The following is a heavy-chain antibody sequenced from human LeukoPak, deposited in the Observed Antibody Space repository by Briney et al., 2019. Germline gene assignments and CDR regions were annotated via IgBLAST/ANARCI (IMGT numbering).Heavy chain of an antibody. CDR2: IIPIFGTA. D-gene: IGHD5-12*01. CDR1: GGTFSSYA. Sequence: SVKVSCKASGGTFSSYAISWVRQAPGQGLEWMGGIIPIFGTANYAQKFQGRVTITADESTSTAYMELSSPRSEDTAVYYCARNSGYDLYYFDYWGQGTLVTVSS. J-gene: IGHJ4*02. V-gene: IGHV1-69*13. CDR3: ARNSGYDLYYFDY.